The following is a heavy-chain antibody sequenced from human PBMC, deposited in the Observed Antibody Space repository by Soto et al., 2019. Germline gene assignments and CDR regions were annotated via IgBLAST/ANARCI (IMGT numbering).Heavy chain of an antibody. CDR2: TYYRSKWYN. D-gene: IGHD2-2*02. CDR3: AREVGMIVVVPAAIPGSIDY. Sequence: PSQTLSLTCAISGDSVSSNSAAWNWIMQSPSRGLEWLGRTYYRSKWYNDYAVSVKSRITINPDTSKNQFSLQLNSVTPEDTAVYYCAREVGMIVVVPAAIPGSIDYWGQGTLVTVSS. J-gene: IGHJ4*02. V-gene: IGHV6-1*01. CDR1: GDSVSSNSAA.